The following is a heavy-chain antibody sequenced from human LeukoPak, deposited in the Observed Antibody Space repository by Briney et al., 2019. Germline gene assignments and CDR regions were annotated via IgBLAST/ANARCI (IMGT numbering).Heavy chain of an antibody. Sequence: PSETLSLTCTVSGGSISSGGYYWSWIRQRPGKGLEWIGYIYYSGSTYYNPSLKSRVTISVDTSKNQFSLKLSSVTAADTAVYYCARGRYGDYDDYWGQGTLVTVSS. CDR3: ARGRYGDYDDY. D-gene: IGHD4-17*01. CDR2: IYYSGST. V-gene: IGHV4-31*03. CDR1: GGSISSGGYY. J-gene: IGHJ4*02.